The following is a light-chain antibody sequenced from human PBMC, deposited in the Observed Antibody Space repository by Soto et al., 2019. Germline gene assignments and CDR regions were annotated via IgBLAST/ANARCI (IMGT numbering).Light chain of an antibody. CDR2: IDH. Sequence: QSVLTQPPSLSGTPGQSVTISCSGSSSNIEGNTVHWYQHLPGTAPKLLIYIDHNRPSGIPDRFSGSKSGTSASLAISGLQSDDEGDYYCSSYTSDTSPYVFGTGTKLTVL. J-gene: IGLJ1*01. CDR3: SSYTSDTSPYV. V-gene: IGLV1-44*01. CDR1: SSNIEGNT.